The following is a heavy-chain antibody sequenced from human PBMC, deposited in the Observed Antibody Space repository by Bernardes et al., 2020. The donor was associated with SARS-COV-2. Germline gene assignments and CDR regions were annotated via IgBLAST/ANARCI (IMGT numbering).Heavy chain of an antibody. CDR2: IIKDGRGK. D-gene: IGHD2-15*01. Sequence: GGSLILSCAASGFTFSNYWMSWVRQAPGKGLEWVANIIKDGRGKYFVVSVRGRFTISRDNARNSLYLQMNSLRAEDTAVYYCARGPVAAMVDAFDIWGQGTMVTVSS. CDR1: GFTFSNYW. J-gene: IGHJ3*02. CDR3: ARGPVAAMVDAFDI. V-gene: IGHV3-7*01.